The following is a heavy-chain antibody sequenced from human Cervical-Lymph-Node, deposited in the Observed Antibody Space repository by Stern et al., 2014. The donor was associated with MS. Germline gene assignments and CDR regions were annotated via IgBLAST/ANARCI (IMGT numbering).Heavy chain of an antibody. D-gene: IGHD1-1*01. Sequence: QVQLVESGGGVVQPGRSLRLSCAASGFTFSSFAMHWVRQAPGKGLEWVAVIAYDGSNKFYADSVKGRFTISRDNSKNTLYLQMNSLRAEDTAVYYCARDWDARYTFDYWGQGTLVTVSS. V-gene: IGHV3-30*04. CDR3: ARDWDARYTFDY. CDR2: IAYDGSNK. CDR1: GFTFSSFA. J-gene: IGHJ4*02.